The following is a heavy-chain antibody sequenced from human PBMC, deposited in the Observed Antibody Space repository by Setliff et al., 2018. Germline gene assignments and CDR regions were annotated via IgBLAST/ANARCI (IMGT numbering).Heavy chain of an antibody. CDR2: IYPGDSDT. Sequence: RGESLKISCKASGYILTNYWIGWVRQMPGKGLEWMGVIYPGDSDTRYSPSFQGQVTISADKSINTAYLQWSSLKASDTAIYYCTRHEDRNKCTSSSCYRENDAFDVWGQGAMVTVSS. J-gene: IGHJ3*01. CDR3: TRHEDRNKCTSSSCYRENDAFDV. CDR1: GYILTNYW. V-gene: IGHV5-51*01. D-gene: IGHD2-2*01.